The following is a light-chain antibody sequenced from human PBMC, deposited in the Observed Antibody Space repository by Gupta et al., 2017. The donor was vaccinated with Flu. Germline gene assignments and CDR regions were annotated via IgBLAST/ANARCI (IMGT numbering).Light chain of an antibody. CDR1: QGISSW. Sequence: DIQMTQSPSSVSASVGDRVTITCRASQGISSWLARYQQKPGKVPKRLIYAASSLQSGGPSRFSGSGSWTDVTLTISSLQPEDVATYYCQQANSFPITFGQGTRLEIK. J-gene: IGKJ5*01. V-gene: IGKV1D-12*01. CDR3: QQANSFPIT. CDR2: AAS.